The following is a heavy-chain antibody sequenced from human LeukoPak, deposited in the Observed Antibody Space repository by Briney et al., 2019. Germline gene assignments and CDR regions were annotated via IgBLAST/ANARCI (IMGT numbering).Heavy chain of an antibody. CDR1: GGSISSYY. D-gene: IGHD4-23*01. CDR2: IYTSGST. CDR3: ARDLWGEDDGGNPTLYYYYYYMDV. Sequence: PSETLSLTCTVSGGSISSYYWSWIRQPAGKGLEWIGRIYTSGSTNYNPSLKSRVTMSVDTSKNQFSLKLSSVTAADTAVYYCARDLWGEDDGGNPTLYYYYYYMDVWGKGTTVTVSS. J-gene: IGHJ6*03. V-gene: IGHV4-4*07.